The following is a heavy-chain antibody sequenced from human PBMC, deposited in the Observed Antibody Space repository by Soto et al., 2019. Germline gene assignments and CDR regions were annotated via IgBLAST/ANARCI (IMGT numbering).Heavy chain of an antibody. CDR2: IVVGSGNT. CDR1: GFTFTSSA. V-gene: IGHV1-58*01. D-gene: IGHD3-3*01. J-gene: IGHJ4*02. Sequence: ASVKVSCKASGFTFTSSAVQWVRQARGQRLEWIGWIVVGSGNTNYAQKFQERVTITRDMSTSTAYMELSSLRSEDTAVYYCATSSFWSGYPLDYWGQGTLVTVSS. CDR3: ATSSFWSGYPLDY.